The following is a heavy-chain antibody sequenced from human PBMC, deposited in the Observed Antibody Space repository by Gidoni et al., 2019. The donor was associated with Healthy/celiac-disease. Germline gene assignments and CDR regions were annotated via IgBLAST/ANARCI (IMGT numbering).Heavy chain of an antibody. J-gene: IGHJ4*02. CDR1: GFTFSSYG. Sequence: QVQLVESGGGVVQPGRSLRLSCAASGFTFSSYGMHWVRQAPGKGLEWVAVILYDGSNKYYADSLKGRFTISRDNSKNTLYLQMNSLRAEDTAVYYCAREARYSSSARGCYFDYWGQGTLVTVSS. CDR2: ILYDGSNK. CDR3: AREARYSSSARGCYFDY. D-gene: IGHD6-6*01. V-gene: IGHV3-33*01.